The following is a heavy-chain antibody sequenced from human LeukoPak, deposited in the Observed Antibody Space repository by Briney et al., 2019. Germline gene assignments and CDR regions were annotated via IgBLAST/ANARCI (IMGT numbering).Heavy chain of an antibody. V-gene: IGHV3-74*01. CDR1: GFTFSSYW. Sequence: GGSVRLSCAASGFTFSSYWMHWVRQAPGKGLVWVSRINSDGSSTSYADSVKGRFTISRENAKNSLYLQMNSLRAGDTVVYYCARAYTGYSSGWYLGYYYYGMDVWGQGTTVTVSS. D-gene: IGHD6-19*01. CDR3: ARAYTGYSSGWYLGYYYYGMDV. CDR2: INSDGSST. J-gene: IGHJ6*02.